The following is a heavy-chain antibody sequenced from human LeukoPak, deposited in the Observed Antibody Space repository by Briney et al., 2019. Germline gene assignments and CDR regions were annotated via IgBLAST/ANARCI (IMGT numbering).Heavy chain of an antibody. Sequence: KTSETLSLTCTVSGGSISSGSYYWSWIRQPAGKGLEWIGRIYTSGSTNYNPSLKSRVTISVDTSKNQFSLKLSSVTAADTAVYYCARDFTGMGRVTTQLGMDVWGQGTTVTVSS. D-gene: IGHD4-17*01. V-gene: IGHV4-61*02. CDR2: IYTSGST. CDR1: GGSISSGSYY. CDR3: ARDFTGMGRVTTQLGMDV. J-gene: IGHJ6*02.